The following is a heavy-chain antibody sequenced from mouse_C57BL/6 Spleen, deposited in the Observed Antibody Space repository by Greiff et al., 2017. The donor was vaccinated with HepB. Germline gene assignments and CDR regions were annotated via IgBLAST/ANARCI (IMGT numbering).Heavy chain of an antibody. Sequence: VQLQQPGAELVRPGTSVKLSCKASGYTFTSYWMHWVKQRPGQGLEWIGVIDPSDSYTNYNQKFKGKATLTVDTSSSTAYMQLSSLTSEDSAVYYCASGYDYDGDFDYWGQGTTLTVSS. CDR1: GYTFTSYW. V-gene: IGHV1-59*01. D-gene: IGHD2-4*01. CDR2: IDPSDSYT. CDR3: ASGYDYDGDFDY. J-gene: IGHJ2*01.